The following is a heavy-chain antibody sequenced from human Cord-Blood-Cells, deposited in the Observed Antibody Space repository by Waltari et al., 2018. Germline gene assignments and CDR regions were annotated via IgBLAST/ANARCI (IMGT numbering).Heavy chain of an antibody. CDR2: IYYSGST. D-gene: IGHD6-13*01. J-gene: IGHJ4*02. CDR3: AITIIAAAGPYFDY. Sequence: QLQLQESGPGLVKPSETLSLTCTVSGGSISSSSYYGGWIRQPPGKGLEWIGSIYYSGSTYYNPSLKSRVTISIDTSKNQFSLTLSSVTAADTAVYYCAITIIAAAGPYFDYWGQGTLVTVSS. V-gene: IGHV4-39*01. CDR1: GGSISSSSYY.